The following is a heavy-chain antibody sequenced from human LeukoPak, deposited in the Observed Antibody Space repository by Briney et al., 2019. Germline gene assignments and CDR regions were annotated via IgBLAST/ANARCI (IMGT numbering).Heavy chain of an antibody. CDR2: ISGDGGST. D-gene: IGHD1-1*01. CDR3: AKDIYGGASPGRRGFAP. CDR1: GFKFDDYA. V-gene: IGHV3-43*02. J-gene: IGHJ5*02. Sequence: GGSLRLSCAASGFKFDDYAMHWVRQAPGKGLEWVSFISGDGGSTYYADSVKGRFTISRDNSKNSLCLQMNSLRTEDNALYYCAKDIYGGASPGRRGFAPWGQGTLVTVSS.